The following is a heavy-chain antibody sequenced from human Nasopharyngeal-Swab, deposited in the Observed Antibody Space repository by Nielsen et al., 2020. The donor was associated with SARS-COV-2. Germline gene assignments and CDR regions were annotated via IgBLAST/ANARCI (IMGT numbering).Heavy chain of an antibody. CDR1: GFTLSRFG. J-gene: IGHJ6*03. CDR2: ISASGVTT. CDR3: AKDLNSNFLNYMDV. D-gene: IGHD4-11*01. V-gene: IGHV3-23*01. Sequence: GESLKISCAASGFTLSRFGMGWVRQAPGKGLEWVSAISASGVTTYYADSVKGRFTISRDNSKSTLYLQMNSLRAEDTAAYYCAKDLNSNFLNYMDVWGKGTTVSVSS.